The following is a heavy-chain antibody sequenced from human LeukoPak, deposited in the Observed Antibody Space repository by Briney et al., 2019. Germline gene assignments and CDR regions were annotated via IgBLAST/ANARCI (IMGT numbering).Heavy chain of an antibody. Sequence: PSETLSLTCTVSGGSISSYYWSWIRQPAGKGLEWIGRIYTSGSTNYNPSLKSRVTMSVDTSKIQFSLKLSSVTAADTAVYYCARDDDSSSWYSDAFDIWGQGTMVTVSS. CDR1: GGSISSYY. CDR2: IYTSGST. D-gene: IGHD6-13*01. J-gene: IGHJ3*02. V-gene: IGHV4-4*07. CDR3: ARDDDSSSWYSDAFDI.